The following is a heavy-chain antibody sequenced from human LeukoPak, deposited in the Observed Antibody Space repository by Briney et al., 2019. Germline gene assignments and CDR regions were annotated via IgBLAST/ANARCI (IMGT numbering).Heavy chain of an antibody. Sequence: SETLSLTCTVSGVSITTSGFYYSWIRQPPGKGLEWLGYIYQSGGTFYDPSLKSRISISIDRPKNQFSLKMNSVSAADTAVYYCARGTNPLYNWQHEGFDYWGQGALIAVSS. CDR1: GVSITTSGFY. CDR3: ARGTNPLYNWQHEGFDY. J-gene: IGHJ4*02. D-gene: IGHD1-20*01. CDR2: IYQSGGT. V-gene: IGHV4-30-2*01.